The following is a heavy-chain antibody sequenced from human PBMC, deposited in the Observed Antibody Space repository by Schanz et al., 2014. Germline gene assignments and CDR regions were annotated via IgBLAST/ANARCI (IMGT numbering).Heavy chain of an antibody. CDR3: ARDEGRDGYNLAFDV. D-gene: IGHD5-12*01. Sequence: EVQLVESGGGLIQPGGSLRLSCAVSGFSVSTNYMSWVRKAPGKGLEWVSSIYINSGSTNYADSVKGRFIISRDSSKNTLFLQMNSLRAEDTAVYFCARDEGRDGYNLAFDVWGQGTLVTVSS. CDR1: GFSVSTNY. V-gene: IGHV3-53*01. J-gene: IGHJ3*01. CDR2: IYINSGST.